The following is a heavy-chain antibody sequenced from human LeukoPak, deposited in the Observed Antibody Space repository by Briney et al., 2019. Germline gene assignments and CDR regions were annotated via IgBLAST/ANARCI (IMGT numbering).Heavy chain of an antibody. V-gene: IGHV3-15*01. D-gene: IGHD6-19*01. J-gene: IGHJ4*02. CDR1: GFSFSHAW. Sequence: GGSLRLSCAASGFSFSHAWMTWVRQAPGKGREWIGRIQSETDGGTTDYAATVKGRFTISRDDSKNMLYLQMNSLKNEDTAVYYCTTSPQWLENWGQGTLVTVSP. CDR3: TTSPQWLEN. CDR2: IQSETDGGTT.